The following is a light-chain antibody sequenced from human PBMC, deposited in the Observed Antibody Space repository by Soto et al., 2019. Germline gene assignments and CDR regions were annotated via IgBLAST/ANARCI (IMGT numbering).Light chain of an antibody. J-gene: IGKJ2*01. CDR2: AAS. CDR3: QQLNSYPFGYT. Sequence: DIQLTQSPSFLSASVGDRVTITCRASQGISSYLAWYQQKQGKAPKLLIYAASTLQSGVPSRFSGSGSGTEFTLTISSLQPEDFATYFCQQLNSYPFGYTFGQGTKMEIK. CDR1: QGISSY. V-gene: IGKV1-9*01.